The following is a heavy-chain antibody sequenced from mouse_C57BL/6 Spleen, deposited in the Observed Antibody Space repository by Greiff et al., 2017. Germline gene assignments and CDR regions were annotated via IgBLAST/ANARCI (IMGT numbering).Heavy chain of an antibody. J-gene: IGHJ3*01. CDR3: VRDGYSAWFAY. V-gene: IGHV10-1*01. D-gene: IGHD2-3*01. CDR2: IRSKSNNYAT. Sequence: GGGLVQPKGSLKLSCAASGFSFNTYAMNWVRQAPGKGLEWVARIRSKSNNYATYYADSVKDRFTISRDDSESMLYLQMNNLKTEDTAMYYCVRDGYSAWFAYWGQGTLVTVSA. CDR1: GFSFNTYA.